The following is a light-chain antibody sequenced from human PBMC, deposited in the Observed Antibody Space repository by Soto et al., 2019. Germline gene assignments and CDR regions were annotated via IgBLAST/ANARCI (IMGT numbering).Light chain of an antibody. CDR2: GAS. CDR1: QSVSSY. Sequence: EIVLTQSPATLSLSPGERATLSCRASQSVSSYLAWYQQKPGQAPRLLIYGASSRATGIPDRFSGSGSGPDFTLTISRLEPEDFAVYYCQQYGSSLITYGQGTRLEIK. V-gene: IGKV3-20*01. CDR3: QQYGSSLIT. J-gene: IGKJ5*01.